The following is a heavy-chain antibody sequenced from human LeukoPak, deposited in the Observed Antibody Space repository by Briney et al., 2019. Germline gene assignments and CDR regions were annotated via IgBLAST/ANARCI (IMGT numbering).Heavy chain of an antibody. J-gene: IGHJ4*02. CDR3: TRSRRDGNDY. D-gene: IGHD5-24*01. V-gene: IGHV3-7*01. CDR2: INEDGSAK. Sequence: GGSLRLSCAASGFTLSSSWMSWVRPAPGKGLEWVANINEDGSAKYYVDSVKGRFTISRDNAKRSLDLQVNSLRAEDTAVYYCTRSRRDGNDYWGQGTLVTVSS. CDR1: GFTLSSSW.